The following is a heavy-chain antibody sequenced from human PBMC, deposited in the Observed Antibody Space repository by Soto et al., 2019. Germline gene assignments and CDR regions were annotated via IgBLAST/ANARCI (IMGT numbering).Heavy chain of an antibody. CDR3: TTDDSCCCDFDP. D-gene: IGHD2-2*01. V-gene: IGHV3-15*01. CDR2: IKSKTDGGTT. Sequence: EVQLVESGGGLVKPGGSLRLSCAASGFTFSNAWMSWVRQAPGKGLEWVGRIKSKTDGGTTDYAAPVKGRFTISRDDSKNTLYLQMNSLKTEDTAVYYCTTDDSCCCDFDPWGQGTLVTVSS. J-gene: IGHJ5*02. CDR1: GFTFSNAW.